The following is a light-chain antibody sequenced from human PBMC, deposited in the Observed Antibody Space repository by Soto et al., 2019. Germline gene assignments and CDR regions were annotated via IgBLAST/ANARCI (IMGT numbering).Light chain of an antibody. CDR3: QSYDSGLSGSV. Sequence: QSVLTQPPSVSGAPGQRVTISCTGSSSNIGAGYDVHWYQQLPGTAPKLLIYVNNNRPSGVPDRFSGSKSGTSASLAITGLQAEDEADYYCQSYDSGLSGSVFGTGTKLTVL. V-gene: IGLV1-40*01. CDR2: VNN. CDR1: SSNIGAGYD. J-gene: IGLJ1*01.